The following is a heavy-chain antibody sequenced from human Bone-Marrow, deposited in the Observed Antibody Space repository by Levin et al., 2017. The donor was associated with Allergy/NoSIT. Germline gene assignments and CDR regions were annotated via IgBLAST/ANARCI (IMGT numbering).Heavy chain of an antibody. CDR3: SGGRYCSGSTCPD. J-gene: IGHJ4*02. D-gene: IGHD2-15*01. V-gene: IGHV3-66*01. Sequence: VASVKVSCAASGFTVSNNYMTWVRQAPGKGLEWVSLIYSGGSTYYVDSVKGRFTISRDSSKNTGFLQMNSLRVEDTAVYYCSGGRYCSGSTCPDWGQGTLVTVSS. CDR2: IYSGGST. CDR1: GFTVSNNY.